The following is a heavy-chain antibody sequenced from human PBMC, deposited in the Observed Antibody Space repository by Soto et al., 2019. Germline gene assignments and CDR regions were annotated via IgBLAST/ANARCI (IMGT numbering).Heavy chain of an antibody. J-gene: IGHJ4*02. CDR3: ARFPDILTGYYPPDY. CDR1: GYTFTSYG. V-gene: IGHV1-18*01. Sequence: ASVKVSCKASGYTFTSYGISWVRQAPGQGLEWMGWISAYNGNTNYAQKLQGRVTMTTDTSTSTAYMELRSLRSDDTAVYYCARFPDILTGYYPPDYWGQGTLVTVSS. CDR2: ISAYNGNT. D-gene: IGHD3-9*01.